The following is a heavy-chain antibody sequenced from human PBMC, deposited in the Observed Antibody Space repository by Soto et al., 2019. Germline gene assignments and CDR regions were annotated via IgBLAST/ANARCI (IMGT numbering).Heavy chain of an antibody. J-gene: IGHJ6*02. CDR2: MNPNSGNT. V-gene: IGHV1-8*01. Sequence: GASVKVSCKASGYTFTSYDINWVRQATGQGLEWMGWMNPNSGNTGYAQKFHGRVTMTRNTSISTAYMELSSLRSEDTAVYYCARATVVTHYYYYGMDVWGQGTTVTVSS. CDR1: GYTFTSYD. D-gene: IGHD4-17*01. CDR3: ARATVVTHYYYYGMDV.